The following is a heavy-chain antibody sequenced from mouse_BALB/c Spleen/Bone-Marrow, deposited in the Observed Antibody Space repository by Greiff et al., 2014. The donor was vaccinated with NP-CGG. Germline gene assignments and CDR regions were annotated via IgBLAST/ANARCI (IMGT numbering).Heavy chain of an antibody. J-gene: IGHJ3*01. V-gene: IGHV14-3*02. CDR2: IDPASGNT. CDR1: GFNIKDTY. Sequence: DVKLQESGAELVKPGASVKLSCTASGFNIKDTYMHWVKQRPEQGLERIGRIDPASGNTKYDPKFQGKATITADTSSNTAYLQLSSLTSEDTAVYYCAIYYYGSSGFAYWGQGTLVTVSA. D-gene: IGHD1-1*01. CDR3: AIYYYGSSGFAY.